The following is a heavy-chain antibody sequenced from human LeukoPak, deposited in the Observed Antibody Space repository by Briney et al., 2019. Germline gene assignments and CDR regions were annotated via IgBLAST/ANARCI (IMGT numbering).Heavy chain of an antibody. Sequence: KPSETLSLTCAVYGGSFSGYYWSWIRQPPGKGLEWIGETNHSGSTNYNPSLKSRVTISVDTYKNQFSLKLSSVTAADTAVYYCARGPNLTGYAFDIWGQGTMVTVSS. V-gene: IGHV4-34*01. D-gene: IGHD3-9*01. CDR2: TNHSGST. CDR1: GGSFSGYY. CDR3: ARGPNLTGYAFDI. J-gene: IGHJ3*02.